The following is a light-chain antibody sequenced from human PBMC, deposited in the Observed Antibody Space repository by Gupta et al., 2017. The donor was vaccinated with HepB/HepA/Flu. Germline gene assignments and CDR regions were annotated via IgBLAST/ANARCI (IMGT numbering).Light chain of an antibody. CDR1: QSVNVY. V-gene: IGKV3-11*01. Sequence: EIVLTPSPATLSLSPGERATLSCRASQSVNVYSAWYQHKPGQAPRLLIFDASNRAPGIPARFIGSGSGTDFTLTISSLEPEDFAVYYCQQRSNWPPITFGQGTRLEIK. CDR3: QQRSNWPPIT. CDR2: DAS. J-gene: IGKJ5*01.